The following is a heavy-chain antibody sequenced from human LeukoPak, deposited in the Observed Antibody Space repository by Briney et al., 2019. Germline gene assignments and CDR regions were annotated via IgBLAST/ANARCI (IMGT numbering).Heavy chain of an antibody. CDR1: GGSISSYY. J-gene: IGHJ4*02. D-gene: IGHD6-19*01. CDR2: IYYSGST. Sequence: SETLSLTCTVSGGSISSYYWSWIRQPPGKGLEWIGYIYYSGSTNYNPSLKSRVTISVDTSKNQFSLKLSSVTAADTAVYYCARSPVTGTFDSWGQGTLVTVSS. CDR3: ARSPVTGTFDS. V-gene: IGHV4-59*08.